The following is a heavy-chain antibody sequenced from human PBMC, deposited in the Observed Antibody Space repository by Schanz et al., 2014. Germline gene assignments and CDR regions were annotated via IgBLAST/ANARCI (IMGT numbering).Heavy chain of an antibody. J-gene: IGHJ4*02. CDR2: ISYSGVT. Sequence: QVQLQESGPGLVKPSQTLSLTCTVSGDSISSGGYYWSWIRQHPGKGLEWIGYISYSGVTYYNPSLKSRVTISMHTSKNQFSLKLSSVTAADTAVYYCAKDSTHIDIVLVPTAIDYWGQGTLXTVSS. CDR3: AKDSTHIDIVLVPTAIDY. D-gene: IGHD2-2*01. CDR1: GDSISSGGYY. V-gene: IGHV4-31*03.